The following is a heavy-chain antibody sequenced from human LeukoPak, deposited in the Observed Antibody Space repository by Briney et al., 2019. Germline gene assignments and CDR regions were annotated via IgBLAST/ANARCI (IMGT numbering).Heavy chain of an antibody. V-gene: IGHV3-20*04. J-gene: IGHJ4*02. CDR2: INWNGGST. D-gene: IGHD6-13*01. Sequence: GGSLRLSCAASGFTFDDYGMSWVRQAPGKGLEWVSGINWNGGSTGYADSVKGRFTISRDNAKNSLYLQMNSLRAEDTAVYYCASVIAAAAVGYWGQGTLVTVSS. CDR1: GFTFDDYG. CDR3: ASVIAAAAVGY.